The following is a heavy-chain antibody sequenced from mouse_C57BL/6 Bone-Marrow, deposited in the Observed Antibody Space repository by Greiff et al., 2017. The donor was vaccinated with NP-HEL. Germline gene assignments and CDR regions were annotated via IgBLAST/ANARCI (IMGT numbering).Heavy chain of an antibody. J-gene: IGHJ2*01. Sequence: EVQRVESGGGLVQPGASLRLSCAASGFTFTDYYMSWVRQPPGKAPEWLALISNKANGYTSEYTAPVKGRFTISRDNSQTILYLQMNTLRAEDGATYYCVKAAFYDYDFDYWGQGTTLTVSS. CDR1: GFTFTDYY. CDR2: ISNKANGYTS. D-gene: IGHD2-4*01. V-gene: IGHV7-4*01. CDR3: VKAAFYDYDFDY.